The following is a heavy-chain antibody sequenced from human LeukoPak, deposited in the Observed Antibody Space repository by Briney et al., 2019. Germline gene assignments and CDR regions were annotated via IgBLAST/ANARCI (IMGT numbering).Heavy chain of an antibody. CDR3: ARSPTVIRPFDY. J-gene: IGHJ4*02. D-gene: IGHD4-11*01. V-gene: IGHV1-2*02. Sequence: ASVKVSCKASGYTFTGYSMHWVRQAPGQGLEWMGWINPNSGGTNYAQKFQGRVTMTRDTSISTAYMELSRLRSDDTAVYYCARSPTVIRPFDYWGQGTLVTVSS. CDR2: INPNSGGT. CDR1: GYTFTGYS.